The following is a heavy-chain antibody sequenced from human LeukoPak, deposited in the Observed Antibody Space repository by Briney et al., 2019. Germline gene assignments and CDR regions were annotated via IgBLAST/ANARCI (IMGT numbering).Heavy chain of an antibody. V-gene: IGHV3-30-3*02. CDR1: GFTFSSYA. Sequence: GRSLRLSCAASGFTFSSYAMHWVRQAPGKGLEWVAVISYDGSNKYYADSVKGRFTISRDNSKSTLYLQMNSLRAEDTAVYYCAKKIVVVASGGFDPWGQGTLVTVSS. J-gene: IGHJ5*02. D-gene: IGHD2-2*01. CDR3: AKKIVVVASGGFDP. CDR2: ISYDGSNK.